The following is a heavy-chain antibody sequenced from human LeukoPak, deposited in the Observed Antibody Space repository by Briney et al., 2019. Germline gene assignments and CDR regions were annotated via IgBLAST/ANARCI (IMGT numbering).Heavy chain of an antibody. Sequence: PSETLSLTCTGSGVSICSYYWSWLRQPPGKGLEWIGYIYYSGSTNYNPSLKSRVTISVDTSKNQFSLKLSSVTAADTAVYYCARGLVVPAALLDYWGQGTLVTVS. V-gene: IGHV4-59*01. CDR2: IYYSGST. D-gene: IGHD2-2*02. CDR1: GVSICSYY. J-gene: IGHJ4*02. CDR3: ARGLVVPAALLDY.